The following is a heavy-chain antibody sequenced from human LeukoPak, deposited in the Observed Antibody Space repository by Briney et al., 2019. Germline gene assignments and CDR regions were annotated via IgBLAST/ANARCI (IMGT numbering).Heavy chain of an antibody. V-gene: IGHV4-34*01. CDR3: ARLRYYDSSGYLEGADDAFDI. D-gene: IGHD3-22*01. Sequence: PETLSLTCAVYGGSFSGYYWSWIRQPPGKGLEWIGEINHSGSTNYNPSLKSRVTISVDTSKNQFSLKLSSVAAADTAVYYCARLRYYDSSGYLEGADDAFDIWGQGTMVTVSS. CDR1: GGSFSGYY. CDR2: INHSGST. J-gene: IGHJ3*02.